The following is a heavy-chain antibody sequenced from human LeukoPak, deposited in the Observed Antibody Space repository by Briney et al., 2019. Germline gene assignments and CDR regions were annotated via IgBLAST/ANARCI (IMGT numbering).Heavy chain of an antibody. J-gene: IGHJ6*02. CDR2: VNPSSSYT. CDR3: ARGHYGLDV. CDR1: GFTFSDWY. V-gene: IGHV3-11*05. Sequence: GGSLRLSCAASGFTFSDWYMSWVRQAAGKGLEWVSYVNPSSSYTNYADSVKGRFTISRDNAKNSLYLQMNSLRAEDTAVYYCARGHYGLDVWGQGTTVTVSS.